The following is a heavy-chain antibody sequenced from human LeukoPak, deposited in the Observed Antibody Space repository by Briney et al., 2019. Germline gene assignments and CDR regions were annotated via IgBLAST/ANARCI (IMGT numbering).Heavy chain of an antibody. V-gene: IGHV1-2*02. CDR2: INPNSGGT. CDR1: GYTFTGYY. D-gene: IGHD4-17*01. J-gene: IGHJ5*02. Sequence: ASVKVSCKASGYTFTGYYMHWVRQAPGQGLEWMGWINPNSGGTNYAQKFQGRVTMARDTSISTAYMELSRLRSDDTAVYYCARVLRGDYGDYVLDPWGQGTLVTVSS. CDR3: ARVLRGDYGDYVLDP.